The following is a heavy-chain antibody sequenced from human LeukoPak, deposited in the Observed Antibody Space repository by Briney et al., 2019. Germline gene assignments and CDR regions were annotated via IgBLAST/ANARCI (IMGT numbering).Heavy chain of an antibody. CDR2: IWYDGSNK. D-gene: IGHD2-15*01. CDR3: AKGGTAVLVDDY. V-gene: IGHV3-33*06. CDR1: GFTFSSYG. Sequence: GGSLRLSCAASGFTFSSYGMHWVRQAPGKGLEWVAVIWYDGSNKYYADSVKGRFTISRDNSKNTLYLQMNSLRVEDTAVYYCAKGGTAVLVDDYWGQGTLVTVSS. J-gene: IGHJ4*02.